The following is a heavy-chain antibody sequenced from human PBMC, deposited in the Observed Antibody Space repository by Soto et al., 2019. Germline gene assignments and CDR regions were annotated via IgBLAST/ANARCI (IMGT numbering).Heavy chain of an antibody. D-gene: IGHD3-3*02. V-gene: IGHV3-30-3*01. CDR2: ISDDGSNK. Sequence: QVQLVESGGGVVQPGRSLRLSCAASGFTFSSYAMHWVRQAPGKGLEWVAVISDDGSNKYYADSVKGRFTISRDNSKHPLYLQMTSVRAEHTAVYYCARDRLRKDIFDAFDIWGQGTMVTVSS. CDR1: GFTFSSYA. CDR3: ARDRLRKDIFDAFDI. J-gene: IGHJ3*02.